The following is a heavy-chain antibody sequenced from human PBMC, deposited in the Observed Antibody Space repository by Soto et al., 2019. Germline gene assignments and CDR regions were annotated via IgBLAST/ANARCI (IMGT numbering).Heavy chain of an antibody. CDR2: IYYSGST. CDR1: GGSISSYY. Sequence: SETLSLTCTVSGGSISSYYWSWIRQPPGKGLEWIGYIYYSGSTNYNPSLKSRVTISVDTSKNQFSLKLSSVTAADTAVYYCAGLDTAMVIGYWGQGTLVTVSS. D-gene: IGHD5-18*01. J-gene: IGHJ4*02. V-gene: IGHV4-59*08. CDR3: AGLDTAMVIGY.